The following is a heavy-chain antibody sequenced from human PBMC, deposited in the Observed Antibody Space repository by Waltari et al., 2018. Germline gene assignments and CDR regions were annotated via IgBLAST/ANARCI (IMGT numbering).Heavy chain of an antibody. CDR3: AKDRTIFGVVTIYYGMDV. D-gene: IGHD3-3*01. V-gene: IGHV3-9*01. Sequence: EVQLVESGGGLVQPGRSLRLSCAASGFTFDDYAMHWVRQAPGKGLEWVSGISWNSGSIGYADSVKGLFTISRDNAKNALYLQMNSLRAEDTALYYCAKDRTIFGVVTIYYGMDVWGQGTTVTVSS. J-gene: IGHJ6*02. CDR2: ISWNSGSI. CDR1: GFTFDDYA.